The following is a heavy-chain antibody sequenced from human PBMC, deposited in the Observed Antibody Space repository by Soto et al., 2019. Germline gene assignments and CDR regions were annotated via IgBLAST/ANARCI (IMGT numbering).Heavy chain of an antibody. CDR1: GGTFSSYT. CDR3: ARGRGTANFYFDY. D-gene: IGHD2-8*02. V-gene: IGHV1-69*02. J-gene: IGHJ4*02. Sequence: QVQLVQSGAEVKKPGSSVKVSCKASGGTFSSYTISWVRQAPGQGLEWMGRIIPILGIANYAQKFQGRVTITDDKSTSTAYMELSSLRSEDTAVYYCARGRGTANFYFDYWGQGTLVTVSS. CDR2: IIPILGIA.